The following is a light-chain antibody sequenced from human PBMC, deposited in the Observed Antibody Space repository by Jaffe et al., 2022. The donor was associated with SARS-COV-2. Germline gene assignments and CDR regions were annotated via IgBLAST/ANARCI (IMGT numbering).Light chain of an antibody. CDR2: STN. CDR1: SGSVSTNYY. CDR3: VLYMDRGIWV. V-gene: IGLV8-61*01. Sequence: QTVVTQEPSFSVSPGGTVTLTCALSSGSVSTNYYPSWYQQTPGQAPRTLIYSTNTRSSGVPDRFSGSILGNKAALTITGAQADDESDYYCVLYMDRGIWVFGGGTKLTVL. J-gene: IGLJ3*02.